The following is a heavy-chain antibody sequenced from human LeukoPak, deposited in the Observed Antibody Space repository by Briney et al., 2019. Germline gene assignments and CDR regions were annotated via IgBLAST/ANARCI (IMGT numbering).Heavy chain of an antibody. CDR3: ARVSDTSMVTPGFDS. Sequence: ASVKVSCKTSGYNFNRYTITWVRQAPGQGLEWMGWVSTSNGDTNYAEKFQGRVTMTTETVTKTAYMELRRLRSDDTAMYFCARVSDTSMVTPGFDSWGQGTLVTVSS. V-gene: IGHV1-18*01. D-gene: IGHD5-18*01. CDR1: GYNFNRYT. CDR2: VSTSNGDT. J-gene: IGHJ4*02.